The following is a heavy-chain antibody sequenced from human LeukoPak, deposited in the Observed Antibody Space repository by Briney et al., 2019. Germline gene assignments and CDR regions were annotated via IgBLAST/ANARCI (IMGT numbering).Heavy chain of an antibody. CDR3: ARANIVVVPAAIAWFDP. CDR1: GYTFTSYG. D-gene: IGHD2-2*01. CDR2: ISAYNGNT. Sequence: ASVKVSCKASGYTFTSYGISWVRQAPGQGLEWMGWISAYNGNTNYAQKLQGRVTMTTDTSTSTAYMELRSLRSDDTAVYYCARANIVVVPAAIAWFDPCGQRTLGTVSS. V-gene: IGHV1-18*01. J-gene: IGHJ5*02.